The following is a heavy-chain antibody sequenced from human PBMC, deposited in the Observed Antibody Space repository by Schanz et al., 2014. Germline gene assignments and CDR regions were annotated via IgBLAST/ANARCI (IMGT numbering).Heavy chain of an antibody. D-gene: IGHD3-10*01. CDR1: GFTFSSYW. V-gene: IGHV3-23*04. Sequence: EVQLVESGGGLVQPGGSLRLSCAASGFTFSSYWMHWVRQAPGKGLEWVSAISGSGGSTYYADSVKGRFTISRDNSKNTLYLQMNSLRAEDTAVYYCAKGRFGELGAFDIWGQGTMVTVSS. CDR2: ISGSGGST. J-gene: IGHJ3*02. CDR3: AKGRFGELGAFDI.